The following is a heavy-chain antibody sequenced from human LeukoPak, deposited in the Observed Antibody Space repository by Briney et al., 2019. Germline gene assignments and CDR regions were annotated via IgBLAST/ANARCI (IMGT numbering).Heavy chain of an antibody. CDR1: GFTFSTYA. CDR3: ASFGGGASGCHGGDY. V-gene: IGHV3-30-3*01. CDR2: ISYDGSNK. J-gene: IGHJ4*02. D-gene: IGHD6-19*01. Sequence: GGSLRLSCAASGFTFSTYARHWVRQAPGKGLEWVAVISYDGSNKYYADSVKDRFTIPRVNSNNTLYLQMNSLRVEDTAVNYCASFGGGASGCHGGDYWGQGTLVTVSS.